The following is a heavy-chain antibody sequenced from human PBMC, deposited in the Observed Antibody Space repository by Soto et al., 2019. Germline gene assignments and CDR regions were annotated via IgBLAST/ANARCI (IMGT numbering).Heavy chain of an antibody. Sequence: KASETLSLTCAVYGGSFSGYYWSWIRQPPGKGLEWIGEINHSGSTNYNPSLKSRVTISVDTSKNQFSLKLSSVTAADTAVYYCARGGGYDSFDFWGQGIQVTVSS. J-gene: IGHJ4*02. D-gene: IGHD2-15*01. V-gene: IGHV4-34*01. CDR2: INHSGST. CDR3: ARGGGYDSFDF. CDR1: GGSFSGYY.